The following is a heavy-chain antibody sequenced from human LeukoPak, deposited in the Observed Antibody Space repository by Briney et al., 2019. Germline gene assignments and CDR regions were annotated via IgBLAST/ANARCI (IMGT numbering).Heavy chain of an antibody. V-gene: IGHV5-51*01. D-gene: IGHD2-2*02. CDR2: IYPGDSDT. J-gene: IGHJ3*02. CDR3: ARSRLGYCSSTSCYNAFDI. CDR1: GYSFTSYW. Sequence: GESLQISCQGSGYSFTSYWIGWVRQLPGKGLEWMGIIYPGDSDTRYSPSFQGQVTISADKSISTAYLQWSSLKASDTAMYYCARSRLGYCSSTSCYNAFDIWGQGTMVTVSS.